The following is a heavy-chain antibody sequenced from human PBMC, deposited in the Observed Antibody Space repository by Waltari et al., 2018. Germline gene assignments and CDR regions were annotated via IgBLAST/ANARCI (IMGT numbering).Heavy chain of an antibody. Sequence: VQLVQSGAEVKKPGATVKISCKASGYTFTDYYMHWVQQAPGKGLEWMGRVDPEDGETIYAEKFQGRVTITADTSTDTAYMELSSLRSEDTAVYYCATGRFLEWLKSLNYFDYWGQGTLVTVSS. CDR3: ATGRFLEWLKSLNYFDY. D-gene: IGHD3-3*01. V-gene: IGHV1-69-2*01. CDR1: GYTFTDYY. CDR2: VDPEDGET. J-gene: IGHJ4*02.